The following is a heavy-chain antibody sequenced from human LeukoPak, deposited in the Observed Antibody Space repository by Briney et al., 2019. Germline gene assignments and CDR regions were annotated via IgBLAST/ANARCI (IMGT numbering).Heavy chain of an antibody. CDR3: ARESRRYNWNDDGGYFDY. D-gene: IGHD1-1*01. V-gene: IGHV3-33*01. Sequence: GRSLRLSCAASGFTFSSYGMHWVRQAPGKGLEWVAVIWYDGSNKYYADSVKGRFTISRDNSKNTLYLQMNSLRAEDTAVYYCARESRRYNWNDDGGYFDYWGQGTLVTVSS. CDR2: IWYDGSNK. J-gene: IGHJ4*02. CDR1: GFTFSSYG.